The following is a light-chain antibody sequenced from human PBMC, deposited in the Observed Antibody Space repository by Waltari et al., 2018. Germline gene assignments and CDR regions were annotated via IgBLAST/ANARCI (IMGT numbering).Light chain of an antibody. CDR3: STRDASLGGHVV. CDR2: RDY. Sequence: QSVLTQPPSASGTPGQRVTISCSGSSSNIGSNYVYWYQQLPGTAPKLLIYRDYRRPSGVPDRFSGTKSDTSASLAISGLRSEDEADYYCSTRDASLGGHVVFGGGTKLTVL. V-gene: IGLV1-47*01. CDR1: SSNIGSNY. J-gene: IGLJ2*01.